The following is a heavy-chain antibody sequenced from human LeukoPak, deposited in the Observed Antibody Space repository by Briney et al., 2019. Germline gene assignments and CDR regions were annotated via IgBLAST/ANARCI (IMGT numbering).Heavy chain of an antibody. Sequence: GRSLRLSCAASGFTFSSYGMHWVRQAPGKGLEWVAVISYDGSNKYYADSVKGRFTISRDNSKNTLYLQMNSLRAEDTAVYYCANAGSGWYGGSFDPWGQGTLVTVSS. CDR1: GFTFSSYG. D-gene: IGHD6-19*01. J-gene: IGHJ5*02. CDR3: ANAGSGWYGGSFDP. CDR2: ISYDGSNK. V-gene: IGHV3-30*18.